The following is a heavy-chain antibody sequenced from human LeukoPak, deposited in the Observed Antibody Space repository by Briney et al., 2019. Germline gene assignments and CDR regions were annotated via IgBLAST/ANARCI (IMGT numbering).Heavy chain of an antibody. D-gene: IGHD1-26*01. V-gene: IGHV1-2*02. CDR2: INPNGGGT. J-gene: IGHJ4*02. CDR3: ARVNSRGSYYVDY. Sequence: ASVKVSCKASGYTFTGYYMHWVRQAPGQGLEWMGWINPNGGGTNYAQKFQGRVTMARDTSISTAYMELSRLRSDDTAVYYCARVNSRGSYYVDYWGQGTLVTVSS. CDR1: GYTFTGYY.